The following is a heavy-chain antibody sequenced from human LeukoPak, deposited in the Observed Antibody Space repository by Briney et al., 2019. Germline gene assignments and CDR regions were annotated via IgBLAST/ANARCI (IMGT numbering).Heavy chain of an antibody. Sequence: ASVKVSCKASAYTFTGYYMHWVRQAPGQGLEWMGWINLKSGGTNYAQKFQGRVTMTRDTSISTAYLQWSSLKASDTAMYYCARLRYSSGWHYNWFDPWGQGTLVTVSS. J-gene: IGHJ5*02. V-gene: IGHV1-2*02. D-gene: IGHD6-19*01. CDR1: AYTFTGYY. CDR2: INLKSGGT. CDR3: ARLRYSSGWHYNWFDP.